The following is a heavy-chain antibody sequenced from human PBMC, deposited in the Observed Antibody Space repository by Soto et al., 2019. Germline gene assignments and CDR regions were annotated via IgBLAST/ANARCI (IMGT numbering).Heavy chain of an antibody. CDR3: AKDPDISGWYQTDLDY. V-gene: IGHV3-23*01. CDR1: GFIFSSFA. CDR2: ISNNGGST. Sequence: LRLSCAASGFIFSSFAMSWVRQAPGKGLEWVSTISNNGGSTYSADSVKGRFTISRDNSKNTLYLQMNSLRAEDTAVYYCAKDPDISGWYQTDLDYWGQGTLVTVSS. D-gene: IGHD6-19*01. J-gene: IGHJ4*02.